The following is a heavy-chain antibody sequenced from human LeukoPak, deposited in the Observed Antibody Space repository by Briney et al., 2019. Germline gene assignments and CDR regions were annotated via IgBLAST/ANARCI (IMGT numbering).Heavy chain of an antibody. CDR1: GGSISSGDYY. J-gene: IGHJ4*02. CDR2: IYYSGST. CDR3: AGRITMVRGVTNFDY. Sequence: PSQTLSLTCTVSGGSISSGDYYWSWIRQPPGKGLEWIGYIYYSGSTYYNPSLKGRVTISVDTSKNQFSLKLSSVTAADTTVYYCAGRITMVRGVTNFDYWGQGTLVTVSS. V-gene: IGHV4-30-4*08. D-gene: IGHD3-10*01.